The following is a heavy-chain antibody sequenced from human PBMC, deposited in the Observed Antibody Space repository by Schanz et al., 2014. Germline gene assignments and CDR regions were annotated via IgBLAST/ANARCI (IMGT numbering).Heavy chain of an antibody. V-gene: IGHV1-18*04. Sequence: QVQLVQSGPEVKKPGASVRLSCKASGYNFNRHDISWVRQAPGQGLEWMGWISAYNGNTNYAQKFQGRVTMTRDTSISTVYMELSSLRSEDTAIYYCARDNLVSSSWYNYYGMDVWGQGTTVTVSS. D-gene: IGHD6-13*01. J-gene: IGHJ6*02. CDR2: ISAYNGNT. CDR1: GYNFNRHD. CDR3: ARDNLVSSSWYNYYGMDV.